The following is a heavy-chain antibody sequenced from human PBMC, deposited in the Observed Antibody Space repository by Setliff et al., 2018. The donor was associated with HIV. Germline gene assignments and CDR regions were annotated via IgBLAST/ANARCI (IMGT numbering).Heavy chain of an antibody. CDR3: ARGDRWFGEHYFDY. Sequence: SETLCLSCAVDGGSFNGEKWSGISQAEGKGLERIGEINHSGSNHYNPSLKSRVTISVDTSKNQFSLKLSSATAADTAVYYCARGDRWFGEHYFDYWGQGTLVTVSS. CDR2: INHSGSN. CDR1: GGSFNGEK. D-gene: IGHD3-10*01. V-gene: IGHV4-34*01. J-gene: IGHJ4*02.